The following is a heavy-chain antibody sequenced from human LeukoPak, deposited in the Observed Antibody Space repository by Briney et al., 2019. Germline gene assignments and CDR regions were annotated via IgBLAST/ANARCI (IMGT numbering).Heavy chain of an antibody. CDR2: IGTYNGKT. Sequence: GASVKVSCKASGYTFTNYGVTWVRQAPGQGLEWMGWIGTYNGKTNYAQNLQGRVTMTTDTSTNTAYMELRSLRSDDTAVYYCARSGSNWFGGDYWGQGALVAVSS. CDR3: ARSGSNWFGGDY. J-gene: IGHJ4*02. D-gene: IGHD6-13*01. V-gene: IGHV1-18*01. CDR1: GYTFTNYG.